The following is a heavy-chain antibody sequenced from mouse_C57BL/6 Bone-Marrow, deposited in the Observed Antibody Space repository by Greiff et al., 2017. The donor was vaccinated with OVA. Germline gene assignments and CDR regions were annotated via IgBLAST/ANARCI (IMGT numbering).Heavy chain of an antibody. CDR3: ARSTVVALYAMDY. Sequence: VQLQQPGAELVMPGASVKLSCKASGYTFTSYWMHWVKQRPGQGLEWIGEIDPSDSYTNCNQKFKGKSTLTVDKSSSTAYMQLSSLTSEDSAVYYCARSTVVALYAMDYWGQGTSVTVSS. CDR1: GYTFTSYW. D-gene: IGHD1-1*01. V-gene: IGHV1-69*01. J-gene: IGHJ4*01. CDR2: IDPSDSYT.